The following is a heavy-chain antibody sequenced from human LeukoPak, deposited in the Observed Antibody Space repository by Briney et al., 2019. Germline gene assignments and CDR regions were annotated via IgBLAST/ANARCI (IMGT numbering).Heavy chain of an antibody. CDR1: GFTFSAYA. CDR3: AKDVRGYSYGPSHFDY. Sequence: PGGSLRLSCAASGFTFSAYAMNWVRQAPGKGLGWVSAISGSGGSTYYADSVKGRFTISRDNSKNTLYLQMNSLRAEDTALYYCAKDVRGYSYGPSHFDYWGQGTLVTVSS. D-gene: IGHD5-18*01. V-gene: IGHV3-23*01. CDR2: ISGSGGST. J-gene: IGHJ4*02.